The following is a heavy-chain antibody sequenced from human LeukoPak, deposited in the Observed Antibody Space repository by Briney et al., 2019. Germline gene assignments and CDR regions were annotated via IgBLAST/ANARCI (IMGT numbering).Heavy chain of an antibody. V-gene: IGHV1-18*01. J-gene: IGHJ4*02. Sequence: ASVKVSCKASGYTFTSYGISWVRQAPGQGLEWMGWISAYNGNTNYAQKLQGRVTMTTDTSTSTAYMELRSLRSDDTAVYYCARDLRLYCSSTSCSHFDYWGQGTLVTVSS. D-gene: IGHD2-2*01. CDR1: GYTFTSYG. CDR3: ARDLRLYCSSTSCSHFDY. CDR2: ISAYNGNT.